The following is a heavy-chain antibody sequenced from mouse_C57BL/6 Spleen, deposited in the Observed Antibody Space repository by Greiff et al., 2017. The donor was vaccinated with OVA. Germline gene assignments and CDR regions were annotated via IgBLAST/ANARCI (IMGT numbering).Heavy chain of an antibody. CDR3: ALDSSGFSWFAY. D-gene: IGHD3-2*02. CDR1: GYTFTDYN. J-gene: IGHJ3*01. CDR2: INPNNGGT. V-gene: IGHV1-22*01. Sequence: VQLKQSGPELVKPGASVKMSCKASGYTFTDYNMHWVKQSHGKSLEWIGYINPNNGGTSYNQKFKGKATLTVNKSSSTAYMELRSLTSEDSAVYYCALDSSGFSWFAYWGQGTLVTVSA.